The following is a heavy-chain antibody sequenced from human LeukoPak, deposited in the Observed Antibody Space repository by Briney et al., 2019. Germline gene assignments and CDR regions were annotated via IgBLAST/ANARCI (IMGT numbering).Heavy chain of an antibody. CDR1: GFTFDDYA. J-gene: IGHJ4*02. V-gene: IGHV3-9*01. CDR3: ARDGYSTLDY. CDR2: ISWNSGHK. D-gene: IGHD2-15*01. Sequence: TGGSLRLSCAASGFTFDDYAMHWVRQAPGKGLEWVSGISWNSGHKGYADSVKGRFTISRDNAKNSLYLQMNSLRAEDTAVYYCARDGYSTLDYWGQGTLVTVSS.